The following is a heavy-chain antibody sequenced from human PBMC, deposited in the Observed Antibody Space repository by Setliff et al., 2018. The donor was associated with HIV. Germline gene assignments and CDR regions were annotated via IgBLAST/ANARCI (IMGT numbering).Heavy chain of an antibody. CDR1: GFTFTTYA. CDR2: ITGSGGST. D-gene: IGHD6-19*01. J-gene: IGHJ4*02. V-gene: IGHV3-23*01. CDR3: AKDLSIAVAGTFDY. Sequence: GGSLRLSCTASGFTFTTYAMAWVRQAPGKGLEWVSAITGSGGSTYYADSVKGRFTISRDNSKNLVYLQMNSLRAEDTSVYYCAKDLSIAVAGTFDYWGQGTLVTVSS.